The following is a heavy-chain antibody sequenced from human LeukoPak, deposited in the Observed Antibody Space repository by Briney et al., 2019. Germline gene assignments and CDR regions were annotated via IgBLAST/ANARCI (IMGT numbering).Heavy chain of an antibody. CDR1: GGSFSGYY. D-gene: IGHD3-16*02. CDR2: INQRGTT. CDR3: ARGWITFGGVITN. Sequence: SETLSLTCAVYGGSFSGYYWGWVRQPPGRGLGWVGPINQRGTTDCNASLKRRVTISVDTPKNQFSLKLSSVTAADTAVYYCARGWITFGGVITNWGQGTLVTVSS. J-gene: IGHJ4*02. V-gene: IGHV4-34*01.